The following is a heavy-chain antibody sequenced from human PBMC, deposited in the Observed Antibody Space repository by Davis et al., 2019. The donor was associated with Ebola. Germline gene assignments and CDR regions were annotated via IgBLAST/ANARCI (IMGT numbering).Heavy chain of an antibody. J-gene: IGHJ4*02. Sequence: GESLKISCAASGFTFSSYAMSWVRQAPGKGLEWVSAISGSGGSTYYADSVKGRFTISRDNSKNTLYLQMNSLRAEDTAVYYCARSVRELDYWGQGTLVTVSS. V-gene: IGHV3-23*01. CDR2: ISGSGGST. D-gene: IGHD1-26*01. CDR1: GFTFSSYA. CDR3: ARSVRELDY.